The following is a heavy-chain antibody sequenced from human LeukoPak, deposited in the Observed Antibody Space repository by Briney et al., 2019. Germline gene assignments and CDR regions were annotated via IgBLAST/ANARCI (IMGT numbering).Heavy chain of an antibody. CDR2: ISYSGGT. D-gene: IGHD6-13*01. J-gene: IGHJ5*02. Sequence: SETLSLTCTVSGDSISSSYWSWVRQSPGEGLEWVGHISYSGGTNYNPSLKSRVTTSLDTSKNQFSLNLTSVTAADTAVYYCARHRSSSTWYSPFDPWGQGTLVTVSS. CDR1: GDSISSSY. CDR3: ARHRSSSTWYSPFDP. V-gene: IGHV4-59*08.